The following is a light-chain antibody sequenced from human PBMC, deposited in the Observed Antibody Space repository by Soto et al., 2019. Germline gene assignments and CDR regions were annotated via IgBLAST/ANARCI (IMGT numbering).Light chain of an antibody. CDR1: QFVSSR. Sequence: TQSPTTLSAAAGERVPLSCRASQFVSSRLAWYQQRTGEVPRLLIYDTSTRAPGISPRCSSSRSGTEFTPTTSSLQSEDFAVYYCQEYIQWPPGTFGPGTKVDIK. J-gene: IGKJ1*01. CDR3: QEYIQWPPGT. CDR2: DTS. V-gene: IGKV3-15*01.